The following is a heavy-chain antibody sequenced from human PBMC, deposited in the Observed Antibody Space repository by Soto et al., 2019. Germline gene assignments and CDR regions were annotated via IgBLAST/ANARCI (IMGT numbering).Heavy chain of an antibody. Sequence: PGESLKISCKGSGYSFTSYWITWVRQMPGKGLEWMGKIDPSDSSTNYSPSFQGHVTISTDKSINTVYLQWSSLRASDTAMYYCARCGYTYGLSHDYWGQGTLVTVSS. CDR1: GYSFTSYW. CDR3: ARCGYTYGLSHDY. J-gene: IGHJ4*02. D-gene: IGHD5-18*01. V-gene: IGHV5-10-1*01. CDR2: IDPSDSST.